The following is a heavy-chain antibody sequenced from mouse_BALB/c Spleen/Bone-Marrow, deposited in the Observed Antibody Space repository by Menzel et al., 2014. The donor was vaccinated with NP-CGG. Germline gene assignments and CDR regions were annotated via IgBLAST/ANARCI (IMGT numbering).Heavy chain of an antibody. CDR2: INPSNGRT. D-gene: IGHD2-4*01. CDR3: ARKGADYEDY. J-gene: IGHJ2*01. Sequence: QVHVKQSEAELVKPGASVKLSCKASGHTFTSYWMHWVKQRPGQGLEWIGEINPSNGRTNYNEKFKTKATLTVDKSSNTAYMQLSRLSSEDSAVYYCARKGADYEDYWGQGTTLTVSS. CDR1: GHTFTSYW. V-gene: IGHV1S81*02.